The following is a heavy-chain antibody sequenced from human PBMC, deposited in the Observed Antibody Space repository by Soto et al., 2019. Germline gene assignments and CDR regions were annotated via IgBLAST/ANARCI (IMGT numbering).Heavy chain of an antibody. CDR3: ARDRDGLSAFDI. CDR1: GFTFSSYS. Sequence: EVQLVESGGGLVKPGGSLRLSCAASGFTFSSYSMNWVRQAPGKGLEWVSSISSSSSYIYYADSVKGRFTISRDNAKNSLDLQMNSLRAEDTAVYYCARDRDGLSAFDIWGQGTMVTVSS. V-gene: IGHV3-21*01. J-gene: IGHJ3*02. D-gene: IGHD2-8*01. CDR2: ISSSSSYI.